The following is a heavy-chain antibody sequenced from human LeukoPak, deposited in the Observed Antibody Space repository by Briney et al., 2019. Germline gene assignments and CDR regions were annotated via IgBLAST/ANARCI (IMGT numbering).Heavy chain of an antibody. CDR3: ARSSGYYQGIDY. CDR2: INPNSGGT. D-gene: IGHD3-22*01. J-gene: IGHJ4*02. CDR1: GYTFTGYY. V-gene: IGHV1-2*02. Sequence: ASVKVSCKASGYTFTGYYMHWVRQAPGQGLEWMGWINPNSGGTNYAQKFQGRVTMTRDTSISTAYMELSRLRSDDTAVYYCARSSGYYQGIDYWGQGTLVTVSS.